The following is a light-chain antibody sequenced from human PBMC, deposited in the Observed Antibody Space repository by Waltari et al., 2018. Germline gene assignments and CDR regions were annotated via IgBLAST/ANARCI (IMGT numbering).Light chain of an antibody. J-gene: IGKJ2*01. CDR3: QQYVNLPPT. CDR2: DAS. Sequence: DIQMTQSLSSLSASVGDRVTITCQARQDISNYLNWYQQKPGKAPKLLIYDASNLETGVPSRFSGSGSGTDFTFTISSLQPEDIATYYCQQYVNLPPTFGQGTKLEIK. V-gene: IGKV1-33*01. CDR1: QDISNY.